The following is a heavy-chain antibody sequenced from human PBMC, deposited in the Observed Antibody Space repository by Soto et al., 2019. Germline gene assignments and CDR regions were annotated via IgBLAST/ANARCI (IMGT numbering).Heavy chain of an antibody. J-gene: IGHJ4*02. D-gene: IGHD6-19*01. CDR2: IWSDGTTK. Sequence: QEQVVESGGGVVQPGRSLRLSCVASGFTLSSYAMHWVRQAPGKGLEWVAMIWSDGTTKYYADSVKGRFTISRDSSKNTWYLQMNSLRVDDTAVYYCVRDPLGSGWAFDYWGQGTLVTVSS. V-gene: IGHV3-33*01. CDR3: VRDPLGSGWAFDY. CDR1: GFTLSSYA.